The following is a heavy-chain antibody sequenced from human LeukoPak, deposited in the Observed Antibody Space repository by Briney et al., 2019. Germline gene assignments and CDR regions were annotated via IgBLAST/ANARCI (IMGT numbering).Heavy chain of an antibody. D-gene: IGHD3-22*01. Sequence: PSQTLSLTCTVSGGSISSGSYYWSWIRQPAGKGLEWIGRIYTSGSTNYSPSLKSRVTISVDTSKNQFSLKLSSVTAADTAVYYCARDLDSSGYYSNWFDPWGQGTLVTVSS. J-gene: IGHJ5*02. CDR2: IYTSGST. CDR1: GGSISSGSYY. CDR3: ARDLDSSGYYSNWFDP. V-gene: IGHV4-61*02.